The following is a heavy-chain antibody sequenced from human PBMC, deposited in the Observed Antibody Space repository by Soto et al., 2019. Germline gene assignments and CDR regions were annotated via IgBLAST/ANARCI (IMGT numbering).Heavy chain of an antibody. V-gene: IGHV3-21*01. CDR1: GFTFRTFG. CDR3: ARGHGMDV. J-gene: IGHJ6*01. Sequence: LRLSCAASGFTFRTFGMNWVRQAPGKGLEWVSFISGSGSNIYYADSVKGRFTISRDNARNSLFLQMNSLRAEDTAVFYCARGHGMDVWGQGTTVTVSS. CDR2: ISGSGSNI.